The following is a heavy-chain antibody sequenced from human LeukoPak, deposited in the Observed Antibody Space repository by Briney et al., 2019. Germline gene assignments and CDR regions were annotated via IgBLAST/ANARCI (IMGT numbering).Heavy chain of an antibody. Sequence: GASVNDSCEASGYTFTTYYMHWVRQAPGQGLEWMGIINPSGGSTSYAQKFQGRVTMTRDTSTSTVYMELSSLRSEDTAVYYCARDLGVVTAMTAQSWRQGTMVTVSS. D-gene: IGHD2-21*02. V-gene: IGHV1-46*01. CDR2: INPSGGST. J-gene: IGHJ3*01. CDR3: ARDLGVVTAMTAQS. CDR1: GYTFTTYY.